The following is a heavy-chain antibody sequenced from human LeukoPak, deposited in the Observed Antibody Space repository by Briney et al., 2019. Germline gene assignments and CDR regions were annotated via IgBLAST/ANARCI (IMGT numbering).Heavy chain of an antibody. J-gene: IGHJ5*02. D-gene: IGHD2-15*01. CDR1: GFTFSSYG. Sequence: GRSLRLSCAASGFTFSSYGMHWVRQAPGKGLEWVAVISYDGSNKYYADSVKGRFTISRDNAKNSLYLQMNSLRAEDTAVYYCARDGGYCSGGSCNNWFDPWGQGTLVTVSS. V-gene: IGHV3-30*03. CDR3: ARDGGYCSGGSCNNWFDP. CDR2: ISYDGSNK.